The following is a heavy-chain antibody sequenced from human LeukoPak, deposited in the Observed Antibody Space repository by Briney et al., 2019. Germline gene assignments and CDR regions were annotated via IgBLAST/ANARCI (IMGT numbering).Heavy chain of an antibody. CDR3: AKGTDFDS. V-gene: IGHV3-23*01. CDR1: GFTFSSYG. D-gene: IGHD2-2*01. Sequence: PGGSLRLSCAASGFTFSSYGMSWVRQAPGKGLEWVSTITGSGASTYYADSVKGRFTISRDNSKDTLYLQMNSLRAEDTAVYYCAKGTDFDSWGQGTLVTVSS. CDR2: ITGSGAST. J-gene: IGHJ4*02.